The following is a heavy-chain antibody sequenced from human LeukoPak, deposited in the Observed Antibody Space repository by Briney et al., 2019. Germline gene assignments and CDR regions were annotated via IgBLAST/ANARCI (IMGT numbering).Heavy chain of an antibody. J-gene: IGHJ4*02. D-gene: IGHD3-22*01. V-gene: IGHV1-69*13. CDR2: IIPIFGTA. CDR3: ARVPSTVYYDSSGYYYGPLGY. Sequence: SVKVSCKASGGTFSSYAISWVRQAPGQGLEWMGGIIPIFGTANYAQKFQGRVTITADESTSTAYMELSSLRSEDTAVYYCARVPSTVYYDSSGYYYGPLGYWGQGTLVTVSS. CDR1: GGTFSSYA.